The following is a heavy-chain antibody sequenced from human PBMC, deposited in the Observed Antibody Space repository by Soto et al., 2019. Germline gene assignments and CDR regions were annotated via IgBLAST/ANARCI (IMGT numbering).Heavy chain of an antibody. CDR3: ARGINIRDAPDKYYFDY. V-gene: IGHV4-34*01. CDR2: VNHSGST. J-gene: IGHJ4*02. CDR1: VGSFSGHY. D-gene: IGHD3-10*01. Sequence: TSETLSLTCAVYVGSFSGHYWSWIRQPPGKGLEWIGDVNHSGSTNYNPSLRSRVTISVDTSKNQFSLKLNSVTAADTAVYYCARGINIRDAPDKYYFDYWGQGTLVTVSS.